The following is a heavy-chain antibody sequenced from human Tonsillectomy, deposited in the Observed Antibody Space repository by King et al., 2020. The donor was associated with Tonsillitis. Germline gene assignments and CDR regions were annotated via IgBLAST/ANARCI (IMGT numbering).Heavy chain of an antibody. D-gene: IGHD3-3*02. Sequence: RLQLQESAPGLVKPSETLSLTCAVSGGPLKSIHHYWTWIRKSPGKGPEWIASIHFSGKTYYNPSLSSRVTISVDTSTEQFSLQVNSVTAADTAVYYCVRDQSVTIFGVLHSFYFDFWGRGNLVTVSS. CDR3: VRDQSVTIFGVLHSFYFDF. CDR2: IHFSGKT. J-gene: IGHJ4*02. CDR1: GGPLKSIHHY. V-gene: IGHV4-39*06.